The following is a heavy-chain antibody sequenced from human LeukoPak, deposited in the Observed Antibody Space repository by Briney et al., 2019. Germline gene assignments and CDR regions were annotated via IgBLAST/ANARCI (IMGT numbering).Heavy chain of an antibody. CDR2: IWYDGSNK. V-gene: IGHV3-33*01. J-gene: IGHJ3*02. CDR3: ARQFDGSHPNAFDI. Sequence: PGGSLRLSCAASGFTFSNYGMHWVRQAPGKGLEWVAVIWYDGSNKYYADSVKGRFTISRDNSKNTLYLQMASLRVEDTAVYYCARQFDGSHPNAFDIWGQGTMVTVSS. D-gene: IGHD1-26*01. CDR1: GFTFSNYG.